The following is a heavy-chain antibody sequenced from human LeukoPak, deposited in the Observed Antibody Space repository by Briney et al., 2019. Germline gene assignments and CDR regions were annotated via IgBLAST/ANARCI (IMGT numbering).Heavy chain of an antibody. D-gene: IGHD3-10*01. Sequence: GGSLRLSCAASTFIFRNFAMGWVRRAPGKGLEWVSSIGGGGSGTNYADSVKGRFTISRDNSKNTLYLEMNSLRVDDTAVYYCAKSLGSGSYRAFDMWGQGTMVSVSS. CDR2: IGGGGSGT. CDR3: AKSLGSGSYRAFDM. V-gene: IGHV3-23*01. CDR1: TFIFRNFA. J-gene: IGHJ3*02.